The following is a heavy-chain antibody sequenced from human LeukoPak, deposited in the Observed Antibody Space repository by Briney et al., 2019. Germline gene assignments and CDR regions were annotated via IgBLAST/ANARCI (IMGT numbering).Heavy chain of an antibody. CDR3: AADITMIVVVHGDAFDI. J-gene: IGHJ3*02. CDR1: GYTFTGYY. V-gene: IGHV1-2*02. CDR2: INPNSGGT. Sequence: ASVKVSCKASGYTFTGYYMHWVRQAPGQELEWMGWINPNSGGTNYAQKFQGRVTMTRDTSISTAYMELSRLRSDDTAVYYCAADITMIVVVHGDAFDIWGQGTMVTVSS. D-gene: IGHD3-22*01.